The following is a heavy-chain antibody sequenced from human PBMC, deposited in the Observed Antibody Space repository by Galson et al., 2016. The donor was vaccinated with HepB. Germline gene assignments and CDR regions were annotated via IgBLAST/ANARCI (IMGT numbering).Heavy chain of an antibody. Sequence: ETLSLTCTVSGYSIGSGYYWGWIRQPPGKGLEWIAIIYHTGNTYYNPSLESRVTISVDTSKNQFSRKLNSVTAADTAMYYCARVDGDYEYFDYWGQGTLITLSS. CDR1: GYSIGSGYY. CDR3: ARVDGDYEYFDY. CDR2: IYHTGNT. V-gene: IGHV4-38-2*02. J-gene: IGHJ4*02. D-gene: IGHD4-17*01.